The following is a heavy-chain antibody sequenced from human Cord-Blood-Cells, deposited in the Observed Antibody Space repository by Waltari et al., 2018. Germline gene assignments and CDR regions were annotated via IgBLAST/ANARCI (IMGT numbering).Heavy chain of an antibody. D-gene: IGHD6-6*01. V-gene: IGHV3-30-3*01. CDR2: ISYDGSNK. J-gene: IGHJ4*02. Sequence: QVQLVESGGGVVQPGRSLRLSCAASGFTFSSYAMHWVRQATGKGLEWVAVISYDGSNKYYADSVKGRFTISRDNSKNTLYLQMNSLRAEDTAVYYCARGSIAARLDYWGQGTLVTVSS. CDR3: ARGSIAARLDY. CDR1: GFTFSSYA.